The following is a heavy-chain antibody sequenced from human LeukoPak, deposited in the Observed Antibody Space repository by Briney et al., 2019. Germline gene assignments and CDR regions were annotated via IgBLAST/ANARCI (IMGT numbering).Heavy chain of an antibody. V-gene: IGHV1-69*05. D-gene: IGHD5-24*01. CDR2: IIPIFGTA. CDR1: GDTFSSYA. J-gene: IGHJ3*02. CDR3: ARGVEMATIGAFDI. Sequence: GASVKVSCKASGDTFSSYAISWVRQAPGQGLEWLGGIIPIFGTANNAQKVQGRVTITTDQSTSTAYMELSSLRSEDTAVYYCARGVEMATIGAFDIWGQGTMVTVSS.